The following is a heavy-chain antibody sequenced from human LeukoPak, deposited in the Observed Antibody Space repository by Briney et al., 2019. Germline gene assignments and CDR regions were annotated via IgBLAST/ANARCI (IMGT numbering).Heavy chain of an antibody. Sequence: SETLSLTCTVSGGSISSYYWSWIRQPPGKGLEWIGYIYYSGSTYYNPSLKSRVTISVDTSKNQFSLKLSSVTAADTAVYYCARAGGFFSPFGYWGQGTLVTVSS. V-gene: IGHV4-59*12. J-gene: IGHJ4*02. D-gene: IGHD3-3*01. CDR2: IYYSGST. CDR3: ARAGGFFSPFGY. CDR1: GGSISSYY.